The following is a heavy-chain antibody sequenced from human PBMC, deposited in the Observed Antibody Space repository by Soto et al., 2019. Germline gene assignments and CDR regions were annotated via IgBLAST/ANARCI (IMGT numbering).Heavy chain of an antibody. CDR2: IIPILGIA. CDR1: GGTFSSYT. J-gene: IGHJ6*03. CDR3: ARGYVARLSNSYYYMDV. Sequence: QVQLVQSGAEVKKPGSSVKVSCKASGGTFSSYTISWVRQAPGQGLEWMGRIIPILGIANYAQKFQGRVTITADKSTSTAYMELSSLRSEDTAVYYCARGYVARLSNSYYYMDVWGKGTTVTVSS. D-gene: IGHD5-12*01. V-gene: IGHV1-69*02.